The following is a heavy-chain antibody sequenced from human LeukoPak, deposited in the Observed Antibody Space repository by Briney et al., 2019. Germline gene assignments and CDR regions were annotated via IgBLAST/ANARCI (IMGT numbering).Heavy chain of an antibody. V-gene: IGHV3-30*02. CDR1: GFSFSSYD. D-gene: IGHD6-19*01. CDR2: IESDGSNE. CDR3: AKECSGWYYLDY. J-gene: IGHJ4*02. Sequence: GGSLRLSCAASGFSFSSYDMHWVRQAPGKGLEWVTFIESDGSNEYYADSVKGRFTISRDNSKNTVYVQMNSLRAEDTAVYYCAKECSGWYYLDYWGQGTVVTVSS.